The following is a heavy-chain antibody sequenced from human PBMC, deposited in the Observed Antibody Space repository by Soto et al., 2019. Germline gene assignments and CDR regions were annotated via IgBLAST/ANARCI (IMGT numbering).Heavy chain of an antibody. Sequence: QVQLVESGGGVVQPGRSLRLSCAASGFTFSSYGMHWVRQAPGKGLEWVAVIWYDGSNKYYADSVKGRFTISRDNSKNTLYLQMNSLRAEDTAVYYCARSHSPNYYGTFDYWGQGTLVTVSS. CDR3: ARSHSPNYYGTFDY. D-gene: IGHD3-10*01. CDR1: GFTFSSYG. V-gene: IGHV3-33*01. CDR2: IWYDGSNK. J-gene: IGHJ4*02.